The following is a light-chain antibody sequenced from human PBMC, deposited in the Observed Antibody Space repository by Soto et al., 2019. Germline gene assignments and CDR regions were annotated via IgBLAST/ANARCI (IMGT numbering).Light chain of an antibody. V-gene: IGKV1-39*01. Sequence: DIQMTQSPSSLSASVGDRVIITCRGSQSIRIYLNWYQKKPGKAPKLLIYAASNLQSGVPSRFGGSGSGTDFTFTITSLQPEDFATYYCQQSYRPPTFGGGTKVDI. CDR1: QSIRIY. CDR2: AAS. J-gene: IGKJ4*01. CDR3: QQSYRPPT.